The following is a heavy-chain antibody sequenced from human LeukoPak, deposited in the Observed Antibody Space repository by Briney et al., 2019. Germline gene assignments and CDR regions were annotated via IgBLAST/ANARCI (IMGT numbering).Heavy chain of an antibody. CDR1: GYTFTSYD. V-gene: IGHV1-8*01. D-gene: IGHD5-18*01. J-gene: IGHJ3*02. CDR3: ARYSYVLEAFDI. CDR2: MNPNSGNT. Sequence: GASVKVSCKASGYTFTSYDINWVRQATGQGLEWMGWMNPNSGNTGYAQKFQGRVTMTRNTSISTAYMELSSLRSEDTAVYYCARYSYVLEAFDIWGQGTMVTVSS.